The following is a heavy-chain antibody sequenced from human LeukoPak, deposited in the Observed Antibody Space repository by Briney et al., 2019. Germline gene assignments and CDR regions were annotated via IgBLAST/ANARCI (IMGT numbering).Heavy chain of an antibody. V-gene: IGHV4-61*02. Sequence: SQTLSLTCTVSGDSISSGDYYWSWLRQPAGKGLEWIGRISSSGSTNYNPSLKSRVTISVDTSKHQFSLKLSFVTAADTAVYFCARGPYSYDSSGAFDIWGQGTTVTVSS. CDR2: ISSSGST. D-gene: IGHD3-22*01. CDR1: GDSISSGDYY. CDR3: ARGPYSYDSSGAFDI. J-gene: IGHJ3*02.